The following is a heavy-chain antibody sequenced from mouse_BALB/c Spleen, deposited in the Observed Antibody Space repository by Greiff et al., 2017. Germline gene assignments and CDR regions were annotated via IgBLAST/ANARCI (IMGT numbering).Heavy chain of an antibody. CDR3: ARAGDLWLRRNYAMDY. Sequence: GQLQESGPGLVAPSQSLSITCTVSGFSLTSYGVHWVRQPPGKGLEWLGVIWAGGSTNYNSALMSRLSISKDNSKSQVFLKMNSLQTDDTAMYYCARAGDLWLRRNYAMDYWGQGTSVTVSS. V-gene: IGHV2-9*02. CDR1: GFSLTSYG. J-gene: IGHJ4*01. CDR2: IWAGGST. D-gene: IGHD2-2*01.